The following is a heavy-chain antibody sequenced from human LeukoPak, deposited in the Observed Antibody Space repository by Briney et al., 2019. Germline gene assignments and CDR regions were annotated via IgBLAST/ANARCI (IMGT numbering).Heavy chain of an antibody. V-gene: IGHV4-59*08. J-gene: IGHJ5*02. D-gene: IGHD6-13*01. CDR2: IYYSGST. CDR3: ARHSGPLSSSWYWFDP. Sequence: SETLSLTCTVSGGSMSSYYWSWIRQPPGKGLEWIGYIYYSGSTNYNPSLKSRVTISVDTSKNQFSLKLSSVTAADTAVYYCARHSGPLSSSWYWFDPWGQGTLVTVSS. CDR1: GGSMSSYY.